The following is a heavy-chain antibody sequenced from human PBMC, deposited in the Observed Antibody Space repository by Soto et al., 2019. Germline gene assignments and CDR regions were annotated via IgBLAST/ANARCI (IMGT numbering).Heavy chain of an antibody. J-gene: IGHJ5*02. Sequence: GGSLRLSCAASGFTFSDYYMSWIRQAPGKGLEWVSYISSSSSYTNYADSVKGRFTISRDNAKNSLYLQMNSLRAEDTAVYYCARNPHYDILTPYNWFDPWGQGTLVTVSS. V-gene: IGHV3-11*06. CDR3: ARNPHYDILTPYNWFDP. D-gene: IGHD3-9*01. CDR2: ISSSSSYT. CDR1: GFTFSDYY.